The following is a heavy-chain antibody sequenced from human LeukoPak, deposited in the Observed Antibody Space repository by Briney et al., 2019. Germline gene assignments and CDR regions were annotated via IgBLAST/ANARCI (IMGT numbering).Heavy chain of an antibody. CDR2: ISWNSGSI. CDR1: GFTFYDYA. V-gene: IGHV3-9*01. CDR3: AKDKWLPKSNYYYYYMDV. J-gene: IGHJ6*03. D-gene: IGHD3-22*01. Sequence: PGGSLRLSCAASGFTFYDYAMHWVRQAPGKGLEWVSGISWNSGSIGYADSVKGRFTISRDNAKTSLYLQMNSLRAEDTALYYCAKDKWLPKSNYYYYYMDVWGKGTTVTVSS.